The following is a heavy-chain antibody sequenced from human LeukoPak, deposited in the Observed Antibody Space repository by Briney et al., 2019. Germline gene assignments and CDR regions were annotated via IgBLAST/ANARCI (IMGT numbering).Heavy chain of an antibody. Sequence: ASVKVSCKASGYTFTSYGISWVRQAPGQGLEWMGWISAYNGHTNYAQKLQGRVTMTTDTSTSTAYMELRSLRSDDTAVYYCARALLYSSSWYYFDYWGQGTLVTVSS. CDR2: ISAYNGHT. CDR3: ARALLYSSSWYYFDY. CDR1: GYTFTSYG. D-gene: IGHD6-13*01. V-gene: IGHV1-18*01. J-gene: IGHJ4*02.